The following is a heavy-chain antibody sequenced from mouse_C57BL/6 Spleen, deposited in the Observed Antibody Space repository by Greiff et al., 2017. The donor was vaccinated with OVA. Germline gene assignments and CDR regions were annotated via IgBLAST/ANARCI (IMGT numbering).Heavy chain of an antibody. CDR3: ARGDGSSNFDY. CDR2: IYPGDGDT. D-gene: IGHD1-1*01. CDR1: GYAFSSYW. Sequence: QVQLKESGAELVKPGASVKISCKASGYAFSSYWMNWVKQRPGKGLEWIGQIYPGDGDTNYNGKFKGKATLTADKSSSTAYMQLSSLTSEDSAVYFCARGDGSSNFDYWGQGTTLTVSS. J-gene: IGHJ2*01. V-gene: IGHV1-80*01.